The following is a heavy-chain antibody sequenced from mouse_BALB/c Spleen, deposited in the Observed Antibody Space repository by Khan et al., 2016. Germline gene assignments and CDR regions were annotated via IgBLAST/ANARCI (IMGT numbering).Heavy chain of an antibody. D-gene: IGHD2-3*01. Sequence: EVELVESGGGLVQPGGSLKLSCAASGFDFSRYWMSWVRQAPGKGLEWIGEINPDSSTINYTPSLKDKFIISRANAKNTLYLQMSKVRSEDTALYYGSRLGYYVTMDYWGQGTSVTVSS. CDR2: INPDSSTI. CDR3: SRLGYYVTMDY. CDR1: GFDFSRYW. V-gene: IGHV4-1*02. J-gene: IGHJ4*01.